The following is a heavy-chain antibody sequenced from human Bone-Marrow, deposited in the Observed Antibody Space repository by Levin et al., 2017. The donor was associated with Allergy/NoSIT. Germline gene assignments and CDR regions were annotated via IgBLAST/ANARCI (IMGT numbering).Heavy chain of an antibody. V-gene: IGHV4-4*02. CDR3: ARDPLDYGTNSGNY. CDR1: GGSIRSSTW. J-gene: IGHJ4*02. D-gene: IGHD4-17*01. Sequence: PSQTLSLPCPVSGGSIRSSTWWSWVRQSPGKGLEWIGEIYHGGRTNYNPSLKSRVSMSVDKSKSQFSLKLSSVTAADTAVYYCARDPLDYGTNSGNYWGQGTLVTVSS. CDR2: IYHGGRT.